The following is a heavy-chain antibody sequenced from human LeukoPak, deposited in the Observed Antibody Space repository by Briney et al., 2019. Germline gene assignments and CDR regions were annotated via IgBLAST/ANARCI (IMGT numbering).Heavy chain of an antibody. V-gene: IGHV3-64*01. CDR1: GFTFSSYG. CDR2: ISSNGGST. D-gene: IGHD3-10*01. Sequence: GGSLRLSCAASGFTFSSYGMHWVRQAPGKGLEYVSAISSNGGSTYYANSVKGRFTISRDNSKNTLYLQMGSLRAEDMAVYYCARVSGSYYDPWGRGNLVTVSS. CDR3: ARVSGSYYDP. J-gene: IGHJ5*02.